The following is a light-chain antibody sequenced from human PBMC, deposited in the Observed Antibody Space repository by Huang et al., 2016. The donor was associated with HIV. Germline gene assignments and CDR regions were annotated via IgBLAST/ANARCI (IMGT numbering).Light chain of an antibody. CDR1: QIVSSMS. V-gene: IGKV3-20*01. CDR2: GAS. J-gene: IGKJ3*01. CDR3: QQYDSSPFT. Sequence: ELVLTQSPGTLSLSPGERATLPCRASQIVSSMSLAWYQQKPGQAPRLLIYGASSGATVIPDRFSGRGAGTDFTLTISRLEPEDLAVYYCQQYDSSPFTFGPGTKVDIK.